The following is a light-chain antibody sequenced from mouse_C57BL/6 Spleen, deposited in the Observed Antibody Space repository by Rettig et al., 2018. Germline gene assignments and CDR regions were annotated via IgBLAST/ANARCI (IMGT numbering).Light chain of an antibody. Sequence: KSSQSLLNSRTRKNYLAWYQQKPGQSPKLLIYWASTRESGVPDRFTGSGSGTDFTLTISSVQAEDLAVYYCKQSYNLYTVGGGTKLEIK. CDR1: QSLLNSRTRKNY. V-gene: IGKV8-21*01. CDR2: WAS. CDR3: KQSYNLYT. J-gene: IGKJ2*01.